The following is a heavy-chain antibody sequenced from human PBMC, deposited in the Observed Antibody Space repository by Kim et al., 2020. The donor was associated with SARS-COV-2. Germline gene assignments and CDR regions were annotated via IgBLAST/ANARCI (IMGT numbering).Heavy chain of an antibody. CDR2: IYSGGSST. D-gene: IGHD3-3*01. Sequence: GGSLRLSCAASGFTFSSYAMSWVRQAPGKGLEWVSVIYSGGSSTYYADSVKGRFTISRDNSKNTLYLQMNSLRAEDTAVYYCAKVGPPPEGSFFWSGYRDYFDYWGQGTLVTVSS. CDR1: GFTFSSYA. CDR3: AKVGPPPEGSFFWSGYRDYFDY. V-gene: IGHV3-23*03. J-gene: IGHJ4*02.